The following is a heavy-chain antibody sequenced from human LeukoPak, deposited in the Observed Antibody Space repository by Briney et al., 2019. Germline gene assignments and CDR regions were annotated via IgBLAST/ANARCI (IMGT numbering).Heavy chain of an antibody. CDR1: GFTFSSYA. V-gene: IGHV3-23*01. CDR3: AKVLGPKIVGATYAFDI. CDR2: ISGSGGST. J-gene: IGHJ3*02. Sequence: HTGGSLRLSCAASGFTFSSYAMSWVRQAPGKGLEWVSAISGSGGSTYYADSVKGRFTISRDNSKNTLYLQMNSLRAEDTAVYYCAKVLGPKIVGATYAFDIWGQGTMVTVSS. D-gene: IGHD1-26*01.